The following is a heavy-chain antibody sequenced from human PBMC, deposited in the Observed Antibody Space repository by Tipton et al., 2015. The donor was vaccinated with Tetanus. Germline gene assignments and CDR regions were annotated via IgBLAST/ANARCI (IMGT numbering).Heavy chain of an antibody. CDR3: ARLTYPRYFDL. CDR1: GGSISSGNYY. J-gene: IGHJ4*02. Sequence: GLVKPSETLSLTCSVSGGSISSGNYYWGWVRQSPGKGLEWIGTIQHSGSTYYNPSLKSRVPFPVDTSKHHFSLILSSVTAADTAVYYCARLTYPRYFDLWGQGTLVTVSS. V-gene: IGHV4-39*01. CDR2: IQHSGST.